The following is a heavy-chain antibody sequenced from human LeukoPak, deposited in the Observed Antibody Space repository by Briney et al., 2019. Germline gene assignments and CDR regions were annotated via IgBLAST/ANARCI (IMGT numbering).Heavy chain of an antibody. V-gene: IGHV4-34*01. D-gene: IGHD2-2*01. CDR2: INHSGST. Sequence: SETLSPTCAVSGGSFSGYYWSWIRQPPGKGLEWIGEINHSGSTNYNPSLKSRVTISVDTSKNQFSLKLSSVTAADTAVYYCARAARGICSSTSCYVPYYYYYMDVWGKGTTVTVSS. J-gene: IGHJ6*03. CDR3: ARAARGICSSTSCYVPYYYYYMDV. CDR1: GGSFSGYY.